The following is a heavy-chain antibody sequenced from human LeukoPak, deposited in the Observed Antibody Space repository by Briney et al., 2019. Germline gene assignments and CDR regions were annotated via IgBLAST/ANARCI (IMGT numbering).Heavy chain of an antibody. V-gene: IGHV3-48*01. CDR1: GFTFSSYS. CDR2: IGISSGNT. CDR3: ARDTKYAFDY. D-gene: IGHD2-2*01. Sequence: GGSLRLSCAASGFTFSSYSMNWVRQAPGKGLEWISYIGISSGNTKYADSVKGRFTISGDKAKNSVYLQMNSLRVEDTAVYYCARDTKYAFDYWGQGTLVTVSS. J-gene: IGHJ4*02.